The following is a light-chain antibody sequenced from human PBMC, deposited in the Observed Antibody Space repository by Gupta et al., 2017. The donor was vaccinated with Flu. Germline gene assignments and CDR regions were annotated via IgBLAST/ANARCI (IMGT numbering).Light chain of an antibody. J-gene: IGLJ1*01. CDR1: NSDVGGYNY. Sequence: SVTTSVTGTNSDVGGYNYVSWYQQHPGKAPKVMIYEVTKRPSGVPDRFCGSKSGNTAFLTVSGLQAEDEADYYCSSYAGSNYYVFGTGTKVTVL. V-gene: IGLV2-8*01. CDR2: EVT. CDR3: SSYAGSNYYV.